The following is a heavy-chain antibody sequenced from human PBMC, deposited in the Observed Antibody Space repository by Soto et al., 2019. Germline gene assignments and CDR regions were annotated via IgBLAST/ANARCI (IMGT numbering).Heavy chain of an antibody. J-gene: IGHJ3*02. V-gene: IGHV3-33*01. Sequence: GGSLRLSCAASGFTFSSYGMHWVRQAPGKGLEWVAVIRYDGSNKYYADSVKGRFTISRDNSKNTLYLQMNSLRAEDTAVYYCARDVVTMVRGPERANAFDIWGQGTMVTVSS. CDR2: IRYDGSNK. D-gene: IGHD3-10*01. CDR3: ARDVVTMVRGPERANAFDI. CDR1: GFTFSSYG.